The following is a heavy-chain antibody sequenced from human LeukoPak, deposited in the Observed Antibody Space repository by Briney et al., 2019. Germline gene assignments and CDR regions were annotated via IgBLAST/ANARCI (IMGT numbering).Heavy chain of an antibody. CDR2: IYYSGST. V-gene: IGHV4-39*01. CDR3: ARHDVPGSTSLTTFQH. CDR1: GGSISSSSYY. D-gene: IGHD1-26*01. Sequence: SETLSLTCTVSGGSISSSSYYWGWIRPPPGKGLEWIGSIYYSGSTYYNPSLKSRVTISVDTSKNQFSLKLSSVTAADTAVYYCARHDVPGSTSLTTFQHWGQGTLVTVSS. J-gene: IGHJ1*01.